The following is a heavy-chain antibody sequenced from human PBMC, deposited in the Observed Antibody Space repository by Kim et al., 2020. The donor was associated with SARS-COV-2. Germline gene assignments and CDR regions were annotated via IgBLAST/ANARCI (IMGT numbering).Heavy chain of an antibody. CDR2: IKQDGSEK. V-gene: IGHV3-7*01. CDR3: ARDAAKDGDYYDY. CDR1: GFTFSSYW. J-gene: IGHJ4*02. Sequence: GGSLRLSCAASGFTFSSYWMSWVRQAPGKGLEWVANIKQDGSEKYYVDSVKGRFTISRDNAKNSLYLQMNSLRAEDTAVYYCARDAAKDGDYYDYWGQGTLVTVSS. D-gene: IGHD4-17*01.